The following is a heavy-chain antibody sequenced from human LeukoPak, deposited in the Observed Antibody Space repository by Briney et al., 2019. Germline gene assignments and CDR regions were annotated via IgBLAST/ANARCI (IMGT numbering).Heavy chain of an antibody. D-gene: IGHD4-17*01. V-gene: IGHV1-18*01. CDR1: GYTLTNYG. CDR2: ISAYKGNT. J-gene: IGHJ4*02. Sequence: ASVKVSCKASGYTLTNYGISWVRQAPGQGLEWMGWISAYKGNTNYAQNLQGRVTVTTDTSTSTAYMELRSLRSDDTAVYYCARSKGGGYGDHYLSPNWGQGTLVTVSS. CDR3: ARSKGGGYGDHYLSPN.